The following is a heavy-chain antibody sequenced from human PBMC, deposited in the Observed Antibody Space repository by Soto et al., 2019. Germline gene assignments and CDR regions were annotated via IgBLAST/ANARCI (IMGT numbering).Heavy chain of an antibody. J-gene: IGHJ5*02. CDR1: GGTFSSYT. Sequence: QVQLVQSGAEVKKPGSSVKVSCKASGGTFSSYTISWVRQAPGQGLEWMGRIFPILGIANYAQKFQGRVTITADKSTSTAYMELSSLRSEDTAVYYCARDRTSTAPPGFDPWGQGTLVTVSS. CDR2: IFPILGIA. D-gene: IGHD4-17*01. V-gene: IGHV1-69*08. CDR3: ARDRTSTAPPGFDP.